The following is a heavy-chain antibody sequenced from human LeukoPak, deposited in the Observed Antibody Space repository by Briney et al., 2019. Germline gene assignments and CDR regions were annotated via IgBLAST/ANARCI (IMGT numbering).Heavy chain of an antibody. CDR1: GYTFTSYA. J-gene: IGHJ4*02. Sequence: ASVTVSCKASGYTFTSYAMHWVRQAPGQRLEWMGWINAGNGNTDYAQKLQGRVTLTTDTSTSTAYMELRSLRSDDTAVYYCASVSPPGVDYWGQGTLVTVSS. CDR2: INAGNGNT. D-gene: IGHD5/OR15-5a*01. V-gene: IGHV1-3*01. CDR3: ASVSPPGVDY.